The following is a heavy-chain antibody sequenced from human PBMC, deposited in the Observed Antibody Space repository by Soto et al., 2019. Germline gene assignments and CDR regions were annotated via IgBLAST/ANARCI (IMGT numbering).Heavy chain of an antibody. CDR1: GYSFTSLD. D-gene: IGHD1-26*01. CDR2: MQPSTGRT. J-gene: IGHJ4*02. Sequence: QVQLVQSGAEVREPGASVKVSCKASGYSFTSLDINWVRQTAGQGLEWMGGMQPSTGRTGYAQKFQGRVTMTRDTFIVAAYVELSTITADDTFFYCCARSVSAGVDYWGQGTLVTVSS. CDR3: ARSVSAGVDY. V-gene: IGHV1-8*01.